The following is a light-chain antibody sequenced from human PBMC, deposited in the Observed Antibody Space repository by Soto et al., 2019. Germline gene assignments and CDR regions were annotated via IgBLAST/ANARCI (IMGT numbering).Light chain of an antibody. J-gene: IGKJ1*01. CDR3: LQDYNYPWT. CDR1: QGIRND. V-gene: IGKV1-6*01. Sequence: AIQMTQSPSSLSASVGDRVTITCRASQGIRNDLGWYQQKPGKAPKLLSYAASSLQSGVPSRFSGSGSGTDFTLTISSLQTEDFATYYCLQDYNYPWTFGQGTKVDLK. CDR2: AAS.